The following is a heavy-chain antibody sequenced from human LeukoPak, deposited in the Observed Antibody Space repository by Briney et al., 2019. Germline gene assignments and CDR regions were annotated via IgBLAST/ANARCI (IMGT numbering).Heavy chain of an antibody. Sequence: VASVKVSCTASGYTFTSYYMHWVRQAPGQGLEWMGIINPSGGSTSYAQKFQGRVTITADESTSTAYMELSSLRSEDTAVYYCARRKGSGYFDYWGQGTLVTVSS. CDR1: GYTFTSYY. D-gene: IGHD1-26*01. J-gene: IGHJ4*02. CDR2: INPSGGST. CDR3: ARRKGSGYFDY. V-gene: IGHV1-46*01.